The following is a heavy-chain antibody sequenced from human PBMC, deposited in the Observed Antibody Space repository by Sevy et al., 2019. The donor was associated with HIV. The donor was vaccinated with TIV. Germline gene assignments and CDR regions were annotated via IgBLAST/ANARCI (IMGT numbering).Heavy chain of an antibody. CDR2: IWYDGSNK. CDR1: GFTFSSYG. Sequence: GGSLRLSCAASGFTFSSYGMHWVRQAPGKGLEGVAVIWYDGSNKYYADSVKGRFTISRDNSKNTLYLQMNSLRAEDTAVYYCARERGEWENDSWGQGTLVTVSS. V-gene: IGHV3-33*01. CDR3: ARERGEWENDS. D-gene: IGHD1-26*01. J-gene: IGHJ4*02.